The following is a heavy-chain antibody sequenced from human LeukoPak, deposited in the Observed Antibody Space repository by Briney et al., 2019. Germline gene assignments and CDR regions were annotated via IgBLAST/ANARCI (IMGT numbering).Heavy chain of an antibody. V-gene: IGHV3-30*18. CDR2: ISYDGSNK. CDR3: AKTCQLLFYYFDY. Sequence: GGSLRLSCAASGFTFSSYGMHWVRQAPGKGLEWVAVISYDGSNKYYADSVKGRFTISRDNSKNTLYLQMNSLRAEDTAVYYCAKTCQLLFYYFDYWGQGTLVTVSS. CDR1: GFTFSSYG. J-gene: IGHJ4*02. D-gene: IGHD2-2*01.